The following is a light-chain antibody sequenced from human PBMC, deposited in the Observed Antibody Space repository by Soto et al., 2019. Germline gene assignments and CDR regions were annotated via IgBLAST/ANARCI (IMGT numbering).Light chain of an antibody. J-gene: IGKJ1*01. Sequence: EIVMTQSPATLSVSPGERATLSCRASQSVSSNLAWYQQKPGQAPRLLIYGASTRATAIPARFSGSGSGTDFTLTISRLQREDFATYYCQQSYSSLWTFGQGTKVDIK. CDR1: QSVSSN. CDR2: GAS. CDR3: QQSYSSLWT. V-gene: IGKV3-15*01.